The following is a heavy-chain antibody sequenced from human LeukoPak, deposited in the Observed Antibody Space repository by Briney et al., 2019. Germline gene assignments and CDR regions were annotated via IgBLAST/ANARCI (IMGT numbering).Heavy chain of an antibody. CDR3: ARNRGGRSMDV. Sequence: GGSLRLSCTASGFTVSSNYMTWVRQAPGKGLEWVSFIYRDGSSYYTDPVQDRFTMSRDNSKNTLYLQMNSLRAEDTAVYYGARNRGGRSMDVWGQGTTVTV. CDR2: IYRDGSS. D-gene: IGHD3-16*01. V-gene: IGHV3-66*01. CDR1: GFTVSSNY. J-gene: IGHJ6*02.